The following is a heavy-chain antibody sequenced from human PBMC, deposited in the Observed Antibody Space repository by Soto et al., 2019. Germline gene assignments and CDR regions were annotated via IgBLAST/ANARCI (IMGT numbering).Heavy chain of an antibody. CDR3: AKGRSSMIVVVMDY. V-gene: IGHV3-23*01. CDR2: ISGTGVPT. CDR1: GFTFSDYA. Sequence: EVQLLESGGGLVQPGGSLRLSCAASGFTFSDYAMSWVRQAPGKGLEWLSLISGTGVPTLYAGSVKGRFSVSRDNSKSTLFLEMNSLRPEDTALYYCAKGRSSMIVVVMDYWGQGTPVTVSS. J-gene: IGHJ4*02. D-gene: IGHD3-22*01.